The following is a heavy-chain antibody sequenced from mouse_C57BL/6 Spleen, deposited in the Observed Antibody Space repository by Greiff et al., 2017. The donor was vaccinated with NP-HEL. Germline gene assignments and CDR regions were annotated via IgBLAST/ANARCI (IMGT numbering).Heavy chain of an antibody. D-gene: IGHD3-3*01. CDR1: GYSFTGYF. V-gene: IGHV1-20*01. J-gene: IGHJ4*01. Sequence: VQLQQSGPELVKPGDSVKISCKASGYSFTGYFMNWVMQSHGKSLEWIGRINPYNGDTFYNQKFKGKATLTVDKSSSTAHMELRSLTSEDSAVYYCARWRAYYAMDYWGQGTSVTVSS. CDR3: ARWRAYYAMDY. CDR2: INPYNGDT.